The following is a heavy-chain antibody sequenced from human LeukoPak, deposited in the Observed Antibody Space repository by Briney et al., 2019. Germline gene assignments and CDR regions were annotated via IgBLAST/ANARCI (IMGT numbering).Heavy chain of an antibody. CDR1: GGSFSGYY. CDR3: ASTRGRRDY. Sequence: SETLSLTCAVYGGSFSGYYWSWIRQPPGKGLEWIGEINHSGSTNYNPSLKSRVSISVDTSKNQFSLKLSSVTAADTAVYYCASTRGRRDYWGQGTLVTVSS. J-gene: IGHJ4*02. D-gene: IGHD3-10*01. CDR2: INHSGST. V-gene: IGHV4-34*01.